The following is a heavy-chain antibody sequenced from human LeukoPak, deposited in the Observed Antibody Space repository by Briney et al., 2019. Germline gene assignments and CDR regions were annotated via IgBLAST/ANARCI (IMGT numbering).Heavy chain of an antibody. D-gene: IGHD6-19*01. CDR1: GGSISSSSYY. CDR3: ARHFAVAGWANWFDP. Sequence: PSETLSLTCTVSGGSISSSSYYWGWIRQPPGTGLEWIGSIYYSGSTYYNPSLKSRVTISVDTSKNQFSLKLSSVTAADTAVYYCARHFAVAGWANWFDPWGQGTLVTVSS. J-gene: IGHJ5*02. V-gene: IGHV4-39*01. CDR2: IYYSGST.